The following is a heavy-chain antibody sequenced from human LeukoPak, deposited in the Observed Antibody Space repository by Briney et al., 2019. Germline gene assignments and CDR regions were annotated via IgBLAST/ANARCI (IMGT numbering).Heavy chain of an antibody. D-gene: IGHD6-13*01. Sequence: SEPLSLPCTVSGGSINSYHWSWIPKPPGKGLEGIGYIYYSGSTNYNPSLKSRLTISVDTSKNQFSLKLSSVTAADTAVYYCARHIYSSWDRAFDIWGQGTMVTVSS. CDR3: ARHIYSSWDRAFDI. CDR1: GGSINSYH. V-gene: IGHV4-59*08. CDR2: IYYSGST. J-gene: IGHJ3*02.